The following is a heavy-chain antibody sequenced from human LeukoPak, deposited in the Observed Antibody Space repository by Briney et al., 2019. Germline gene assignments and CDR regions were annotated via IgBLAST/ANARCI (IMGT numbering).Heavy chain of an antibody. D-gene: IGHD5-18*01. CDR1: GFTFSSHA. Sequence: GGSLRLSCAASGFTFSSHAIHWVRQAPGKGLEWVAIIWFDGSEKFYADSVKGRFTISRDNSKNTLYLQMNSLRVDDTAVYYCARDAHHTGYGYFDNWGQGTLVTVSS. CDR2: IWFDGSEK. CDR3: ARDAHHTGYGYFDN. V-gene: IGHV3-33*01. J-gene: IGHJ4*02.